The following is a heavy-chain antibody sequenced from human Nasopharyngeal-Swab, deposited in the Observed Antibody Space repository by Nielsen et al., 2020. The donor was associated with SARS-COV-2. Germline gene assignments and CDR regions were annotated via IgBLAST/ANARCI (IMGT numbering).Heavy chain of an antibody. V-gene: IGHV3-11*04. CDR1: TFTFSNYY. CDR3: AKDLRGPYFF. J-gene: IGHJ4*02. Sequence: GESLKISCTASTFTFSNYYMSWIRQAPGKGLEWLSYTSPTGTAKFYADSVKGRFTISRDNTKNSLYLQMSTLRAEDTAVYYCAKDLRGPYFFWGQGTLVTVSS. CDR2: TSPTGTAK. D-gene: IGHD2/OR15-2a*01.